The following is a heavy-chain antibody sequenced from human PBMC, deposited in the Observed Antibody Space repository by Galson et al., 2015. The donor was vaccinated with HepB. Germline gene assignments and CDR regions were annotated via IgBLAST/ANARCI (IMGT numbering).Heavy chain of an antibody. CDR1: GGSISSSNW. CDR2: IYHSGST. J-gene: IGHJ4*02. CDR3: ARPYYYGSGSYYFLI. V-gene: IGHV4-4*02. Sequence: SETLSLTCAVSGGSISSSNWWSWVRQPPGKGLEWIGEIYHSGSTYYNPSLKSRVTISVDTSKNQFSLKLTSVTAADTAVYYCARPYYYGSGSYYFLIWGQGTLVTVSS. D-gene: IGHD3-10*01.